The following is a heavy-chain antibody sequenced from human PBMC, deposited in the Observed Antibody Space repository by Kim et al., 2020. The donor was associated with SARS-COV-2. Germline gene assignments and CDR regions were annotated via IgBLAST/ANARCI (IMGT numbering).Heavy chain of an antibody. CDR2: IYYSGST. J-gene: IGHJ5*02. CDR1: GGSVSSGSYY. V-gene: IGHV4-61*01. CDR3: AGEIVAGPRGWFDP. Sequence: SETLSLTCTVSGGSVSSGSYYWSWIRQPPGKGLEWIGYIYYSGSTNYNPSLKSRVTISVDTSKNQFSLKLSSVTAADTAVYYCAGEIVAGPRGWFDPWGQGTLVTVSS. D-gene: IGHD3-16*02.